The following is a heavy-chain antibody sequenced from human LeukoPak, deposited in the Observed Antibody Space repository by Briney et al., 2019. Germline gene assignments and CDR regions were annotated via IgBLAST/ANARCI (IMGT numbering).Heavy chain of an antibody. CDR2: IIPILGIA. D-gene: IGHD5-18*01. CDR3: ARGDTAMGTLDY. J-gene: IGHJ4*02. V-gene: IGHV1-69*04. Sequence: GASAKVSCKASGGTFSSYAISWVRQAPGQGLEWMGRIIPILGIANYAQKFQGRVTITADKSTSTAYMELSSLRSEDTAVYYCARGDTAMGTLDYWGQGTLVTVSS. CDR1: GGTFSSYA.